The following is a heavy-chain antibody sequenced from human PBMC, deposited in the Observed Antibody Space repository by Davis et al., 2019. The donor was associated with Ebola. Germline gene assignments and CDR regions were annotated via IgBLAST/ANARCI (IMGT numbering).Heavy chain of an antibody. CDR3: ARQVGGGYSSSWYDY. D-gene: IGHD6-13*01. J-gene: IGHJ4*02. Sequence: SDTLSLTFAVHGGSFSGYYWRWIRQPPGKGLEWIGSIYYSGSTYYNPSLKSRVTISVDTSKNQFSLKLSSVTAADTAVYYCARQVGGGYSSSWYDYWGQGTLVTVCS. CDR1: GGSFSGYY. V-gene: IGHV4-39*01. CDR2: IYYSGST.